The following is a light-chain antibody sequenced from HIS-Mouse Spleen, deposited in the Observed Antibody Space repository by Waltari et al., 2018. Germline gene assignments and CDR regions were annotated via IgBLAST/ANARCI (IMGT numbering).Light chain of an antibody. CDR3: SSYTSSSTLVV. CDR1: SSDVGGSNY. CDR2: EVS. J-gene: IGLJ2*01. Sequence: QSALTQPASVSGSPGQSLTISCTGTSSDVGGSNYVPWYQQHPGKAPKLMIYEVSNRPSGVSNRFSGSKSGNTASLTISGLQAEDEADYYCSSYTSSSTLVVFGGGTKLTVL. V-gene: IGLV2-14*01.